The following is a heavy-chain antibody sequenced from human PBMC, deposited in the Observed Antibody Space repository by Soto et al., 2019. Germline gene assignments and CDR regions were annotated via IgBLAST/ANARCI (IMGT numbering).Heavy chain of an antibody. CDR3: AADRGRGYDYLLDY. Sequence: SVKVSCKASGFTSTSSAVQWVRQARGQRLEWIGWIVVGSGNTNYAQKFQERVTITRDMSTSTAYMELSSLRSEDTAVYYCAADRGRGYDYLLDYWGQGTLVTVSS. D-gene: IGHD5-12*01. J-gene: IGHJ4*02. CDR1: GFTSTSSA. V-gene: IGHV1-58*01. CDR2: IVVGSGNT.